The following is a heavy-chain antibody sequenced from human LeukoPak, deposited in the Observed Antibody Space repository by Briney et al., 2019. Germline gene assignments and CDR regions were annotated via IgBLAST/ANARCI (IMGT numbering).Heavy chain of an antibody. CDR2: IIPIFGTA. CDR3: ARATIFGVVIEEGWFDP. CDR1: GGTFSSYA. J-gene: IGHJ5*02. Sequence: SVKVSCKASGGTFSSYAISWVRQAPGQGLEWMGGIIPIFGTANFAQKFQGRVTITADESTSTAYMELSSLRSEDTAVYYCARATIFGVVIEEGWFDPWGQGTLVTVSS. D-gene: IGHD3-3*01. V-gene: IGHV1-69*13.